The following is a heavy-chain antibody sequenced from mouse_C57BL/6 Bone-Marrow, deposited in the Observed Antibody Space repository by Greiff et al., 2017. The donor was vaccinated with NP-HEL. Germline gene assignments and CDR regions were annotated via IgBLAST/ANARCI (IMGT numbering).Heavy chain of an antibody. CDR2: ISSGGGYT. CDR1: GFTFSSYG. Sequence: EVHLVESGGDLVKPGGSLKLSCAASGFTFSSYGMSWVRQTPDKRLEWVATISSGGGYTYYPDSVKGRFTISRDNAKNTLYLQMSSLKSEDTAMYYCASPYDYDVAWFAYWGQGTLVTVSA. D-gene: IGHD2-4*01. V-gene: IGHV5-6*01. J-gene: IGHJ3*01. CDR3: ASPYDYDVAWFAY.